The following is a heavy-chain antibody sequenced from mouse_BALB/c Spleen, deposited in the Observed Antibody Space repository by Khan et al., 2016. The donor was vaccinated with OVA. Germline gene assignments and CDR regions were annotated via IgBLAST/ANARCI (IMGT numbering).Heavy chain of an antibody. CDR3: ASYYGSSYAIDY. J-gene: IGHJ4*01. CDR1: GYTFTSYW. D-gene: IGHD1-1*01. Sequence: QVHVKQSGAELAKPGASVKMSCKASGYTFTSYWMHWVKQRPGQGLEWIGYINPSTGYTEYNQKFKDKATLTADKSSSTAYMQLSSLTSEDSAVYYCASYYGSSYAIDYWGHGTSVTVSS. V-gene: IGHV1-7*01. CDR2: INPSTGYT.